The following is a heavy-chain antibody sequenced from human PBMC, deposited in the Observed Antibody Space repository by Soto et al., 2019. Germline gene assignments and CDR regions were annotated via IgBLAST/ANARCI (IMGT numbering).Heavy chain of an antibody. Sequence: GGSLRLSCAASGFTFSSYAMSWVRQAPGKGLEWVSAISGSGGSTYYADSVKGRFTISRDNSKNTLYLQMNSLRAEDTAVYYCAKVERITMIVVPPRIGWFDPWGQGTLVTVSS. V-gene: IGHV3-23*01. CDR2: ISGSGGST. D-gene: IGHD3-22*01. CDR1: GFTFSSYA. J-gene: IGHJ5*02. CDR3: AKVERITMIVVPPRIGWFDP.